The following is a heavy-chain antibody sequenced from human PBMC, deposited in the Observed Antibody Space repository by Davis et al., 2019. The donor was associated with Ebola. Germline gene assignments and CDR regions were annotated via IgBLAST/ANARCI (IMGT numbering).Heavy chain of an antibody. D-gene: IGHD2-2*02. CDR3: ARDGSVAAIELDY. Sequence: ASVKVSCKASGYTFTNYGISWVRQAPGQGLEWMGWISAYNGNTNYAQRFQDRVTMTTDTSTNTAYMEVRSLRSDDTAVYYCARDGSVAAIELDYWGQGTLVTVSS. J-gene: IGHJ4*02. CDR1: GYTFTNYG. CDR2: ISAYNGNT. V-gene: IGHV1-18*01.